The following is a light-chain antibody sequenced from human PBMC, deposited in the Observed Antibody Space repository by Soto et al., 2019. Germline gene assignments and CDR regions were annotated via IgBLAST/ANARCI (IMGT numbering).Light chain of an antibody. J-gene: IGKJ4*01. V-gene: IGKV3-20*01. Sequence: EIVLTQSPGTLSLSPGERATLSCRASQIVSSTYLAWFQQKPGQAPRLLIDGASTRATGIPDRFSGSGSGTDSTLTISGLEPEDFALYYCQQYGVTPPNSFGGGTKVEV. CDR1: QIVSSTY. CDR3: QQYGVTPPNS. CDR2: GAS.